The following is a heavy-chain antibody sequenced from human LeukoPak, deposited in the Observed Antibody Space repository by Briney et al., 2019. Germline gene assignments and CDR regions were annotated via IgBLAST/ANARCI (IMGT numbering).Heavy chain of an antibody. J-gene: IGHJ5*02. D-gene: IGHD1-1*01. V-gene: IGHV4-4*07. CDR2: IYSSGST. CDR1: GDSITTYY. CDR3: ARVGSDWNDVRYNWFDP. Sequence: SETLSLTCSVSGDSITTYYWNWIRQPAGKGLEWIGRIYSSGSTTYNPSLKSRVTISVDRSKNQFSLKLSSVTAADTAVYYCARVGSDWNDVRYNWFDPWGQGTLVTVSS.